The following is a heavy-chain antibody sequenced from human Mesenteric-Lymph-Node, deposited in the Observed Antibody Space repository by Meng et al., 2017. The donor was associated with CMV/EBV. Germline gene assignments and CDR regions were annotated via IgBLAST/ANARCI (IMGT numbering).Heavy chain of an antibody. Sequence: YNFISLGISWVRQAPGQGLEWMGWISGYNGNTKYSQKVQDRVTMTTDTATSTAYMDLRSLRSDDTAVYYCARVLGYYGSGSYYYFDYWGQGTLVTVSS. CDR2: ISGYNGNT. CDR1: YNFISLG. J-gene: IGHJ4*02. D-gene: IGHD3-10*01. V-gene: IGHV1-18*01. CDR3: ARVLGYYGSGSYYYFDY.